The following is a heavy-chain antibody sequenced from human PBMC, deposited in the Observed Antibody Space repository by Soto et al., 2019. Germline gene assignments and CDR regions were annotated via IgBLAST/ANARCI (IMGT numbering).Heavy chain of an antibody. D-gene: IGHD3-22*01. V-gene: IGHV2-5*02. CDR2: IYWDDDK. J-gene: IGHJ4*02. CDR1: GFSLSTSGVG. CDR3: AHSMYYYDSSGYYYEDY. Sequence: SGPTLVNPTQTLTLTCTFSGFSLSTSGVGVGWIRQPPGKALEWLALIYWDDDKRYSPSLKSRLTITKDTSQKQVVLTMTNMDPVDTATYYCAHSMYYYDSSGYYYEDYWGQGTLVTVSS.